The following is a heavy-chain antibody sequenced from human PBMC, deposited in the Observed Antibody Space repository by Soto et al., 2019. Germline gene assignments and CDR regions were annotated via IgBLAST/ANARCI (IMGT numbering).Heavy chain of an antibody. V-gene: IGHV1-69*12. Sequence: QVQLVQSGAEVKKPGSSVKVSCKASGGTFTTSAISWVRQAPGQGLEWMGGIIPIFSTADYAQKFQGRVTITADESTTTAYMELSSLRSEDTAVYYCARYRPRENYGGNYYYEMDVWGQGTTVTVSS. J-gene: IGHJ6*02. D-gene: IGHD4-17*01. CDR2: IIPIFSTA. CDR1: GGTFTTSA. CDR3: ARYRPRENYGGNYYYEMDV.